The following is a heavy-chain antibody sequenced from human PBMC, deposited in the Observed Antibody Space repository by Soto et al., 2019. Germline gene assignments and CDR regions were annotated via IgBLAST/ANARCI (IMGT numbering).Heavy chain of an antibody. Sequence: PGGCLRLSCAASGFTFSSYAMHWVRQAPGKGLEWVAVISYDGSNKYYADSVKGRFTISRDNSKNTLYLQMSSLRSEDTAVYYCATDLRGYSSGWYGVDYWGQGTLVTVSS. D-gene: IGHD6-19*01. CDR1: GFTFSSYA. J-gene: IGHJ4*02. CDR2: ISYDGSNK. CDR3: ATDLRGYSSGWYGVDY. V-gene: IGHV3-30-3*01.